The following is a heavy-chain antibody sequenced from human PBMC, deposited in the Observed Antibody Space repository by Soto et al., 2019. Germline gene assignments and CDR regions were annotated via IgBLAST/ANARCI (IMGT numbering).Heavy chain of an antibody. Sequence: GGPLRLSCSGSGFTFRDYYMSWIRQAQGKGLEWVSYISSSGNIIYYADSVKGRFTISRDNAKNSLYLQMNSLRAEDTAVYYCARDLGYYASDGYFDYWGREPWSPSPQ. D-gene: IGHD3-22*01. V-gene: IGHV3-11*01. CDR3: ARDLGYYASDGYFDY. CDR2: ISSSGNII. CDR1: GFTFRDYY. J-gene: IGHJ4*02.